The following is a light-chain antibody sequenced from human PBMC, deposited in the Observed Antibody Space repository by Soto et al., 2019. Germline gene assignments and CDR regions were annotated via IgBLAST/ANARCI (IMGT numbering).Light chain of an antibody. Sequence: DIQMTQSPSSLSASVGHRVSITCRASQTITKYLNWYQQKPGKVPKLLIYAASSLQSGVPSRFSGSGSGTDFTLTISSLEPEDFATYYCQQSYSTLQTFGGGTKVEIK. CDR2: AAS. J-gene: IGKJ4*01. CDR1: QTITKY. CDR3: QQSYSTLQT. V-gene: IGKV1-39*01.